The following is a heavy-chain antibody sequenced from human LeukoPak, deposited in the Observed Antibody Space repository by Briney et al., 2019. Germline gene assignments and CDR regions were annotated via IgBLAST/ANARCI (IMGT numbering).Heavy chain of an antibody. CDR2: ISYDGSNK. CDR1: GFTFSSYG. CDR3: AKAAAVLSGYYYGMDV. V-gene: IGHV3-30*18. J-gene: IGHJ6*02. D-gene: IGHD6-13*01. Sequence: PGGSLRLSCAASGFTFSSYGMHWVRQAPGKGLEWVAVISYDGSNKYYADSVKGRFTISRDNSKNTLYLQTNSLRAEDTAVYYCAKAAAVLSGYYYGMDVWGQGTTVTVSS.